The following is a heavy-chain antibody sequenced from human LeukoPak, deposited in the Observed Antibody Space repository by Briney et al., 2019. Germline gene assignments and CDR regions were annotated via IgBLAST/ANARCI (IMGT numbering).Heavy chain of an antibody. CDR1: GFTFSSYA. CDR3: ATRKGSSGY. CDR2: ISYDGSNK. D-gene: IGHD6-6*01. V-gene: IGHV3-30-3*01. Sequence: GGSLRLSCAASGFTFSSYAMHWVRQAPGKGLEWVAVISYDGSNKYYADSVKGRFTVSRDNSKNTLYLQTNSLRAEDTAVYYCATRKGSSGYWGQGTLVTVSS. J-gene: IGHJ4*02.